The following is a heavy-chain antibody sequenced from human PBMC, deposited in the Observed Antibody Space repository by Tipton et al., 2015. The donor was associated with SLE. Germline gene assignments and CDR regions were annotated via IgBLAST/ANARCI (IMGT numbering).Heavy chain of an antibody. CDR1: GDSISSSSYY. CDR3: ARDYYDSRGYTLFDY. J-gene: IGHJ4*02. V-gene: IGHV4-39*07. CDR2: FYYSGNT. Sequence: LRLSCTVSGDSISSSSYYWGWIRQPPGKGLEWIGTFYYSGNTYFNPSLKSRVTISVDTSKNQFSLRRSSVTAADTAVYYCARDYYDSRGYTLFDYWGQGALVTVSS. D-gene: IGHD3-22*01.